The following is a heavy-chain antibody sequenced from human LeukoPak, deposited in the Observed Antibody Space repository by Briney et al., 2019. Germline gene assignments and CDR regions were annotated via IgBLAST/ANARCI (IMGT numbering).Heavy chain of an antibody. CDR1: GFTFSSYW. Sequence: PGGSLRLSCAASGFTFSSYWMSWVRQAPGKGLEWVANIKQDGSEKYYVDSVKGRFTIPRDNAKNTLYLQMNSLRAEDTAVYYCARAEPRHEGWFDPWGQGTLVTVSS. D-gene: IGHD1-14*01. CDR3: ARAEPRHEGWFDP. J-gene: IGHJ5*02. CDR2: IKQDGSEK. V-gene: IGHV3-7*01.